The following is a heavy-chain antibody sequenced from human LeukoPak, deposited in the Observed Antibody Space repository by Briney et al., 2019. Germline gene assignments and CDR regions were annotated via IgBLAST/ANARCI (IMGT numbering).Heavy chain of an antibody. V-gene: IGHV4-30-2*01. CDR2: IYHSGST. CDR1: GGSISSGGYS. J-gene: IGHJ4*02. Sequence: PSQTLSLTCAVSGGSISSGGYSWSWIRQPPGKDLEWIGYIYHSGSTYYNPSLKSRVTISVDRSKNQFSLKLSSVTAADTAVYYCARGIAAAGPFDYWGQGTLVTVSS. CDR3: ARGIAAAGPFDY. D-gene: IGHD6-13*01.